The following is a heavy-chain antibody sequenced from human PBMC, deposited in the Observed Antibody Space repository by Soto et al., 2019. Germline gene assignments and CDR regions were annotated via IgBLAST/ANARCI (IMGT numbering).Heavy chain of an antibody. J-gene: IGHJ5*02. Sequence: DVQLVESGGVVVQPGGSLRLSCATSGFTFEDFSMHWVRQAPGKGLEWVSVIYWEGDSTNSADSVKGRFTISRDNSKSTLFLQMHSLRSEDTALYYCVKEAMGATLTDCTGRLATWGQGALVTVSS. V-gene: IGHV3-43*01. CDR1: GFTFEDFS. CDR3: VKEAMGATLTDCTGRLAT. CDR2: IYWEGDST. D-gene: IGHD1-26*01.